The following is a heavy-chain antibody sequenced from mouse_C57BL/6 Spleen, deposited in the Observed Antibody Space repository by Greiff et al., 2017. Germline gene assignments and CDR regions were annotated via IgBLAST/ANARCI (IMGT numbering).Heavy chain of an antibody. CDR1: GFTFSDYG. CDR2: ISSGSSTI. Sequence: EVQLVESGGGLVKPGASLKLSCAASGFTFSDYGMHWVRQAPEKGLEWVAYISSGSSTIYYADTVKGRFTISRDNAKNTLFLQLTSLMSEDTAMYYCASGPLGAMGYWGQGTSVTVSS. D-gene: IGHD3-1*01. V-gene: IGHV5-17*01. CDR3: ASGPLGAMGY. J-gene: IGHJ4*01.